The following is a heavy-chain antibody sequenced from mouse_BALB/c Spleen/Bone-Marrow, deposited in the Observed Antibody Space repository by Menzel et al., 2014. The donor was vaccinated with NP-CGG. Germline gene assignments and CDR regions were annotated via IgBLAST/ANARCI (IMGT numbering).Heavy chain of an antibody. CDR3: ARKKYGNSHYFDY. Sequence: EVKLVESGPELEKPGASVKISCKASGYSFTGYNMNWVKQSNGKSLEWIGNIDPYYGGTSYNQKFKGKATLTVDKSSSTAYMQLKSLTSEASAVYYCARKKYGNSHYFDYGSQGTTLTVSS. J-gene: IGHJ2*01. V-gene: IGHV1-39*01. CDR1: GYSFTGYN. D-gene: IGHD2-10*02. CDR2: IDPYYGGT.